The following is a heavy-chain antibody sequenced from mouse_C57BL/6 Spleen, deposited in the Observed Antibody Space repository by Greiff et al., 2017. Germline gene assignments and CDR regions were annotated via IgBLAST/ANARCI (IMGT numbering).Heavy chain of an antibody. CDR3: ARGGLTGDFDY. V-gene: IGHV1-55*01. CDR2: IYPGSGST. Sequence: QVQLQQPGAELVKPGASVKMSCKASGYTFTSYWITWVKQRPGQGLEWLGDIYPGSGSTNYNEKFQSKATLTVDTSSSTAYMQLRSLTSEDSAVYYCARGGLTGDFDYWGQGTTLTVSS. D-gene: IGHD4-1*01. J-gene: IGHJ2*01. CDR1: GYTFTSYW.